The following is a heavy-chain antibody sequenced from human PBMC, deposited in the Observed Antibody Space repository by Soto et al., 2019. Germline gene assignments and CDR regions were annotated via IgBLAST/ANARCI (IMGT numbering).Heavy chain of an antibody. CDR3: ARGSVGAISYYGMDV. D-gene: IGHD1-26*01. Sequence: ASVKVSCKASGYTFTSYGISWVRQAPGQGLEWMGWISAYNGNTNYAQKLQGRVTMTTDTSTSTAYMELRSLRSDDTAVYYCARGSVGAISYYGMDVWGHGTTVTVSS. V-gene: IGHV1-18*01. J-gene: IGHJ6*02. CDR2: ISAYNGNT. CDR1: GYTFTSYG.